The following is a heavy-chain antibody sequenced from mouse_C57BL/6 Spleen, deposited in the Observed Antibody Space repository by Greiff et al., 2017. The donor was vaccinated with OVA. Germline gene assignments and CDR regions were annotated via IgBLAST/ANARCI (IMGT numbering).Heavy chain of an antibody. CDR2: IYPGNSDT. D-gene: IGHD2-2*01. V-gene: IGHV1-5*01. J-gene: IGHJ4*01. CDR1: GYTFTSYW. Sequence: VQLKESGTVLARPGASVKMSCKTSGYTFTSYWMHWVQQRPGQGLEWIGAIYPGNSDTSYNQKFKGKAKLTAVTSASTAYMELSSLTNEESAVYYCTRWDYGYDVEAMDYWGQGTSVTVSS. CDR3: TRWDYGYDVEAMDY.